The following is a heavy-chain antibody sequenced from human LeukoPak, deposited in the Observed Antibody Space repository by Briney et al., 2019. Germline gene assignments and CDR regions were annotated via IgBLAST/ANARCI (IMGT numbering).Heavy chain of an antibody. V-gene: IGHV4-34*01. CDR1: GGSFSGYY. Sequence: KPSGTLSLTCAVYGGSFSGYYWSWIRQPPGKGLEWIGEINHSGSTNYNPSLKSRVTISVDTSKNQFSLKLSSVTAADTAVYYCARGRRGIGGDLIYGMDVWGKGTTVTVSS. CDR3: ARGRRGIGGDLIYGMDV. J-gene: IGHJ6*04. CDR2: INHSGST. D-gene: IGHD2-21*02.